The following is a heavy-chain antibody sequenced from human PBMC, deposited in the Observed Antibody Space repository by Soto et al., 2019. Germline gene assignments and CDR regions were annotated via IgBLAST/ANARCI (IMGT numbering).Heavy chain of an antibody. V-gene: IGHV1-69*06. CDR2: IIPIFGTA. J-gene: IGHJ6*02. D-gene: IGHD2-15*01. CDR1: GGTFSSYA. Sequence: ASVKVSCKASGGTFSSYAISWVRQAPGQGLEWMGGIIPIFGTANYAQKFQGRVTITADKSTSTAYMELSSLRSEDTAVYYCARSNNEDIVVVVAATSPGYYYGMDVWGQGTTVTAP. CDR3: ARSNNEDIVVVVAATSPGYYYGMDV.